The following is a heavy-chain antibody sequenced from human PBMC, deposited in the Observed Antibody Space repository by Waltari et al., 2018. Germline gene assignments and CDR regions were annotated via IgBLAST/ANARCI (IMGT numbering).Heavy chain of an antibody. CDR3: ASIGFWSGYRTLDY. Sequence: EVQLVESGGGLVKPGGSLRLSCAASGFTFSSYSMNWVSQAPGKGLEWVSSISSSSSYIYYADSVKGRFTISRDNAKNSLYLQMNSLRAEDTAVYYCASIGFWSGYRTLDYWGQGTLVTVSS. CDR2: ISSSSSYI. J-gene: IGHJ4*02. V-gene: IGHV3-21*01. D-gene: IGHD3-3*01. CDR1: GFTFSSYS.